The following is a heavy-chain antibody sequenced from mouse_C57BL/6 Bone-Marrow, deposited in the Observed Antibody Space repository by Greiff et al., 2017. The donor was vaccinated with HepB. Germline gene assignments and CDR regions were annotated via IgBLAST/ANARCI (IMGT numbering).Heavy chain of an antibody. CDR1: GFTFSSYG. CDR3: GWGFPYAMDY. V-gene: IGHV5-6*01. Sequence: EVKLVESGGDLVKPGGSLKLSCAASGFTFSSYGMSWVRQTPDKRLEWVATISSGGSYIYYPDSVKGRFTISRDNAKNTLYLQMSSLKSEDTAMYHSGWGFPYAMDYWGEGTSGTVSS. CDR2: ISSGGSYI. J-gene: IGHJ4*01.